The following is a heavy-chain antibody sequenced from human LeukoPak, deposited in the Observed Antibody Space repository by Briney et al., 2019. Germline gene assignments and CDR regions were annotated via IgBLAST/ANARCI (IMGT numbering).Heavy chain of an antibody. Sequence: GGSLRLSCAASGFTFSSYSMNWVRQAPGKGLEWVSYISSTGGTIYYADSMKGRFTISRDNAKNSLYLQMNSLRAEDTAVYYCATTLFCGSTSCPKTDYWGQGTLVTVSS. CDR3: ATTLFCGSTSCPKTDY. D-gene: IGHD2-2*01. V-gene: IGHV3-48*04. CDR2: ISSTGGTI. CDR1: GFTFSSYS. J-gene: IGHJ4*02.